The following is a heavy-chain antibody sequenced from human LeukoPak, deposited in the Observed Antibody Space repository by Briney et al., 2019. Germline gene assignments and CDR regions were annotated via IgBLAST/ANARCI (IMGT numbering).Heavy chain of an antibody. D-gene: IGHD3-22*01. J-gene: IGHJ4*02. Sequence: GSSVKVSCKASGGTFSSYAISWVRQAPGQGLEWMGGIIPIFGTADYAQKLQGRVTITADESPSTAYMEMSSLRSENTAVYYRARLLNYYDSSGYYYVPGYYFDFWGQGTLVTVSS. CDR3: ARLLNYYDSSGYYYVPGYYFDF. V-gene: IGHV1-69*01. CDR2: IIPIFGTA. CDR1: GGTFSSYA.